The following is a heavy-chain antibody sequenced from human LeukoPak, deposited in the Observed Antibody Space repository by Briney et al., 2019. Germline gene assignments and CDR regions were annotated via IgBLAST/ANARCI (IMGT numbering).Heavy chain of an antibody. CDR1: GGSISSYY. Sequence: PSETLSLTCTVSGGSISSYYWSWIRQPPGKGLEWTGYIYYSGSTNYNPSLKSRVTISVDTSKNQFSLKLSSVTAADTAVYYCARDRRGIAAAGTRWFDPWGQGTLVTVSS. J-gene: IGHJ5*02. V-gene: IGHV4-59*01. D-gene: IGHD6-13*01. CDR2: IYYSGST. CDR3: ARDRRGIAAAGTRWFDP.